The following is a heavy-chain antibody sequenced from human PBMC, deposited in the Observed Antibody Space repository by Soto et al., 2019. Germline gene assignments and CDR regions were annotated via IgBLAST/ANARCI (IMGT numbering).Heavy chain of an antibody. J-gene: IGHJ4*02. V-gene: IGHV1-69*12. Sequence: QVQLVQSGAEVKKPGSSVKVSCKASGGTFSSYAISWVRQAPGQGLEWMGGIIPIFGTANYAQKFQGRVTTTADASTSTAYMELSGLRSEDTAVYYCARESRYCSGGSCYFLPGIDCWGQGTLVTVSS. D-gene: IGHD2-15*01. CDR2: IIPIFGTA. CDR1: GGTFSSYA. CDR3: ARESRYCSGGSCYFLPGIDC.